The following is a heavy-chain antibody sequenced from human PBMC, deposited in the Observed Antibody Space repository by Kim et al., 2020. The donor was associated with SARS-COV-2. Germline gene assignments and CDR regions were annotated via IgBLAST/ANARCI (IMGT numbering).Heavy chain of an antibody. CDR1: GGSISSGDYY. CDR3: ASARITMIVVVQELDY. D-gene: IGHD3-22*01. Sequence: SETLSLTCTVSGGSISSGDYYWSWIRQPPGKGLEWIGYIYYSGSTYYNPSLKSRVTISVDTSKNQFSLKLSSVTAADTAVYYCASARITMIVVVQELDYWGQGTLVTVSS. CDR2: IYYSGST. J-gene: IGHJ4*02. V-gene: IGHV4-30-4*01.